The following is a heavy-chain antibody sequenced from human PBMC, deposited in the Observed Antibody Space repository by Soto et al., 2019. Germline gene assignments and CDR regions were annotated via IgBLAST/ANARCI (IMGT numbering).Heavy chain of an antibody. J-gene: IGHJ6*02. Sequence: ASVKVSCKASGYTFTSYDINWVRQATGQGLEWMGWMNPNSGNTGYAQKFQGRVTMTRNTSISTAYMELSSLRSEDTAVYYCARDSSGWYYYYYGMDVWGHGTTVTVSS. D-gene: IGHD6-19*01. CDR1: GYTFTSYD. V-gene: IGHV1-8*01. CDR3: ARDSSGWYYYYYGMDV. CDR2: MNPNSGNT.